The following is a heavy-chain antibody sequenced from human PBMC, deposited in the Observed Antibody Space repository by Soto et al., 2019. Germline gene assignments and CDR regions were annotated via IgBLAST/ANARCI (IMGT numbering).Heavy chain of an antibody. V-gene: IGHV3-23*01. Sequence: EVQLLESGGGLVQPGGSLRLSCAASGFTFSSYAMSWVRQAPGKGLEWVSAISGSGGSTYYPDSVKGRFTISGDNSKNTLYLQMNSLRAEDTAVYYCAKRMDTAMVMPEFDYWGQGTLVTVSS. D-gene: IGHD5-18*01. CDR2: ISGSGGST. J-gene: IGHJ4*02. CDR3: AKRMDTAMVMPEFDY. CDR1: GFTFSSYA.